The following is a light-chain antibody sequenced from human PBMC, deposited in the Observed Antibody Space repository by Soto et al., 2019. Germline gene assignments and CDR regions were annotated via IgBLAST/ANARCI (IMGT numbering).Light chain of an antibody. CDR1: QSVSSY. CDR3: QQRSHWPVT. Sequence: EIVLTQSPATLSLSPGERATLSCRASQSVSSYLAWYQQKPGQVPRLLIYDASSRATGIPARFSGSGSGTEFTLTISSLEPEDFAVYYCQQRSHWPVTFGQGTRVEIK. CDR2: DAS. V-gene: IGKV3-11*01. J-gene: IGKJ1*01.